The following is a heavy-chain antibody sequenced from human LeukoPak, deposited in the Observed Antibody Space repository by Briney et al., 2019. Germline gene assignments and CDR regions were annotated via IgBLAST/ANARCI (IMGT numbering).Heavy chain of an antibody. CDR2: IYYSGST. V-gene: IGHV4-39*01. Sequence: SETLSLTCTVSGGSISSSSYYWGWIRQPPGKGLEWIGSIYYSGSTYYNPSLKSRVTISVDTSKNQFSLKLSSVTAADTAVYHCARQQLVHYFDYWGQGTLVTVSS. J-gene: IGHJ4*02. CDR1: GGSISSSSYY. CDR3: ARQQLVHYFDY. D-gene: IGHD6-13*01.